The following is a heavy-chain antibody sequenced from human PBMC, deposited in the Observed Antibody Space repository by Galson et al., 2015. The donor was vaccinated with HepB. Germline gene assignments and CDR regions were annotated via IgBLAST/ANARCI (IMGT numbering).Heavy chain of an antibody. CDR3: VKAGGQWLVHRNWFDP. V-gene: IGHV3-64D*06. CDR2: ISSNGGST. CDR1: GFTFSSYA. Sequence: SLRLSCAASGFTFSSYAMHWVRQAPGKGLEYVSAISSNGGSTYYADSVKGRFTISRDNSKNTLYLQMSSLRAEDTAVYYCVKAGGQWLVHRNWFDPWGQGTLVTVSS. D-gene: IGHD6-19*01. J-gene: IGHJ5*02.